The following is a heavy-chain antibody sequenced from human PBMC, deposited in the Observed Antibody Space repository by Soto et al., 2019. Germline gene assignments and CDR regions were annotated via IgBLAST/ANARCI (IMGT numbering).Heavy chain of an antibody. CDR3: GRIESSRGYYYYYYMDV. CDR1: GFTFSSNY. CDR2: IYSGGST. J-gene: IGHJ6*03. V-gene: IGHV3-53*04. Sequence: GGSLRLSCAASGFTFSSNYMSWVRQAPGKGLEWVSVIYSGGSTYYADSVKGRFTISRHNSKNKLYLQMNSLRAEDTAVYYCGRIESSRGYYYYYYMDVWGKGTTVTVSS. D-gene: IGHD6-13*01.